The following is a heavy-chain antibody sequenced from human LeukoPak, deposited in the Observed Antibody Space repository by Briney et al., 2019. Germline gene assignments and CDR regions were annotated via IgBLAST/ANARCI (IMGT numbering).Heavy chain of an antibody. D-gene: IGHD3-9*01. Sequence: GRSLRLSCAASGFTFSSYAMHWVRQAPGKGLEWVAVISYDGSNKYYADSVKGRFTISRDNSKNTLYLQMNSLRAEDTAVNYCARVLMPYDILTDSFDYWGQGTLVTVSS. CDR3: ARVLMPYDILTDSFDY. CDR1: GFTFSSYA. V-gene: IGHV3-30*04. J-gene: IGHJ4*02. CDR2: ISYDGSNK.